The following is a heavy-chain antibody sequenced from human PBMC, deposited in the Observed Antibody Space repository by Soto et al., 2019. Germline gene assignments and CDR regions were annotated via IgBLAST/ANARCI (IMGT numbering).Heavy chain of an antibody. CDR1: GGTFSSYA. CDR2: IIPIFGTA. J-gene: IGHJ4*02. Sequence: QVQLVQSGAEVKKPGSSVKVSCKASGGTFSSYAISWVRQAHGQGLEWMGGIIPIFGTANYAQKFQGRVTITADESTSTAYMELSSLRSEDTAVYYCARALYDSSGYYYHFDYWGQGTLVTVSS. V-gene: IGHV1-69*01. CDR3: ARALYDSSGYYYHFDY. D-gene: IGHD3-22*01.